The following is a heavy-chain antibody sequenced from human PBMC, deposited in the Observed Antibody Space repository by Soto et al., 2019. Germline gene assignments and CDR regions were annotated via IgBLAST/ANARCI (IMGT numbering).Heavy chain of an antibody. CDR2: IYYSGST. D-gene: IGHD1-26*01. V-gene: IGHV4-61*08. CDR1: GGSISSGGYY. Sequence: SETLSLTCTVSGGSISSGGYYWIWFRQPPGKGLEWIGYIYYSGSTNYHPSLKSRVSISVDTSKNLFSLKLSSVTAADTAVYYCARHPVGVGGLEVWGQGTSVTVSS. J-gene: IGHJ6*02. CDR3: ARHPVGVGGLEV.